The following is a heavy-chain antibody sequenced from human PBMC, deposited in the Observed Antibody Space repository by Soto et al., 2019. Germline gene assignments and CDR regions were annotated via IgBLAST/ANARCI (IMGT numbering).Heavy chain of an antibody. CDR1: GFTFDDYA. CDR3: VKDKFERGMDV. Sequence: GGSLRLSCAVSGFTFDDYAMHWVRQAPGKGLEWVSGITWSDSSRGYADSVKGRFTISRDNAKNFLYLQMNSLRVEDTALYYCVKDKFERGMDVWGQGTKVTVSS. J-gene: IGHJ6*02. V-gene: IGHV3-9*01. D-gene: IGHD3-16*01. CDR2: ITWSDSSR.